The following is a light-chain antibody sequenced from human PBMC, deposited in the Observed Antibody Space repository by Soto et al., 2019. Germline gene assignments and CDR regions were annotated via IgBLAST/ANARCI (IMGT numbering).Light chain of an antibody. J-gene: IGKJ1*01. CDR3: QQYGNSLWT. CDR2: GAS. CDR1: QTVSSNY. V-gene: IGKV3-20*01. Sequence: ENVLTQSPDTLSLSPGEGATLSCRASQTVSSNYLAWYQHRPGQAPKLIIHGASYTAPGIPDRFSGSGSGAEFTLTISRLEPEDFAVYFCQQYGNSLWTFGQGTKVEIK.